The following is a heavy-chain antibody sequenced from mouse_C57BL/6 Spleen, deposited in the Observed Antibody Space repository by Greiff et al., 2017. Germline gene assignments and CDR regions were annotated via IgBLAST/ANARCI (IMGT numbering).Heavy chain of an antibody. Sequence: QVQLQQPGAELVMPGASVKLSCKASGYTFTSYWMHWVKQRPGQGLEWIGEIDPSDSYTNYNQKFKGKSTLTVDKSSSTAYMQLSSLTSEDSAVYYCARSATTVERGMMDYWGQGTSVTVSS. V-gene: IGHV1-69*01. CDR2: IDPSDSYT. CDR1: GYTFTSYW. D-gene: IGHD1-1*01. CDR3: ARSATTVERGMMDY. J-gene: IGHJ4*01.